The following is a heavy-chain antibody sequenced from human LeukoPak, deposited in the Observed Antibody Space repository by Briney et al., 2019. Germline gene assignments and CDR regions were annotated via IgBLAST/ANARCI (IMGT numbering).Heavy chain of an antibody. V-gene: IGHV3-23*01. CDR2: IRSNGETT. CDR1: GFTFSSIA. CDR3: AKGQELDDGVFDS. J-gene: IGHJ4*02. D-gene: IGHD1-1*01. Sequence: AGSLRLSCAASGFTFSSIAMTWVRQAPGKGLKWVSTIRSNGETTYNADSVKGRFTISRDNSKKTLYLQLNSLRVEDTAIYYCAKGQELDDGVFDSWGQGTLVTVSS.